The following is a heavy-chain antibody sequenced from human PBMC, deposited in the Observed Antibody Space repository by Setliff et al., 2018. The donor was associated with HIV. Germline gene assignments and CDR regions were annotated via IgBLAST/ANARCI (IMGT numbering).Heavy chain of an antibody. CDR1: GGSISSYY. V-gene: IGHV4-59*01. J-gene: IGHJ4*02. D-gene: IGHD3-22*01. CDR3: ARVVPAKNYYDSNPYFDY. Sequence: SETLSLTCTVSGGSISSYYWSWIRQPPGKGLEWIGYIYYSGSTNYNPSLKSRVTISVDTSKNQFSLKLSSVTAADTAVYYCARVVPAKNYYDSNPYFDYWGQGTLVTVSS. CDR2: IYYSGST.